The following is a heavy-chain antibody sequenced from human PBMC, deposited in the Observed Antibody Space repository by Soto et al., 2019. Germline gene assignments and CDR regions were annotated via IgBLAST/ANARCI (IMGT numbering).Heavy chain of an antibody. CDR2: FDPEDGET. Sequence: ASVKVSGKVSGYTLTELSMHWVRQAPGKGLEWMGGFDPEDGETIYAQKFQGRVTMTEDTSTDTAYMELSSLRSEDTAVYYCATRKDYYDSSGYSWWGQGTLVTVSS. J-gene: IGHJ4*02. D-gene: IGHD3-22*01. CDR1: GYTLTELS. V-gene: IGHV1-24*01. CDR3: ATRKDYYDSSGYSW.